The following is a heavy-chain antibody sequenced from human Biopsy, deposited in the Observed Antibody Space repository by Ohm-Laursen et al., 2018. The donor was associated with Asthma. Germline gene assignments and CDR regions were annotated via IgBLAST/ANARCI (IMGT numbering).Heavy chain of an antibody. CDR1: GFTFRNFG. J-gene: IGHJ4*02. Sequence: SLRLSCAASGFTFRNFGMHWVRQAPGKGLEWVALISSDVREWYADSVKGRFTISRDNSRNMLHLQMNSLRAEDTAVYYCAKDVFPGWELRRGPDYWGQGTLVTVSS. V-gene: IGHV3-30*18. D-gene: IGHD1-26*01. CDR2: ISSDVRE. CDR3: AKDVFPGWELRRGPDY.